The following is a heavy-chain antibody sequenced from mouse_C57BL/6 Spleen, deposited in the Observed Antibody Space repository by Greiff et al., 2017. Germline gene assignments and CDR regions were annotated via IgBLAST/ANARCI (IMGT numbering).Heavy chain of an antibody. J-gene: IGHJ3*01. Sequence: QVQLQQPGAELVRPGSSVKLSCKASGYTFTSYWMDWVKQRPGQGLEWIGNIYPSDSETHYNQKFKDKATLTVDKSSSTAYMQLSSLTSEDSAVYYCARRDYSKGSWFAYWGQGTLVTVSA. D-gene: IGHD2-5*01. V-gene: IGHV1-61*01. CDR3: ARRDYSKGSWFAY. CDR1: GYTFTSYW. CDR2: IYPSDSET.